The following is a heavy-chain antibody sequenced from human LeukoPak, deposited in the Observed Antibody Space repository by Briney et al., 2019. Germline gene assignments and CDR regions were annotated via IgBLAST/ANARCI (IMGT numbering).Heavy chain of an antibody. Sequence: SETLSLTCTVSGGSIRSSSYYWGWIRQPPGKGLEWIGSMYYSGSTYYNTSLKSRVTISVDTSKNQFSLKLNSVTAADTAVYYCARVAQKLERIAVAGTSEWRANWYFDLWGRGTLVTVSS. V-gene: IGHV4-39*07. CDR2: MYYSGST. CDR3: ARVAQKLERIAVAGTSEWRANWYFDL. J-gene: IGHJ2*01. D-gene: IGHD6-19*01. CDR1: GGSIRSSSYY.